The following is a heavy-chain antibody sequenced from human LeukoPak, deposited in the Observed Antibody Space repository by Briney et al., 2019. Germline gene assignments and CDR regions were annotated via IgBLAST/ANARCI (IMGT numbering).Heavy chain of an antibody. V-gene: IGHV4-34*01. CDR2: INHSGST. J-gene: IGHJ4*02. Sequence: SETLSLTCAVYGGSFSGYYWSWIRQPPGKGLEWIGEINHSGSTNYNPSLKSRVTISVDTSKNQFSLKLSSVTAADTAVYYCARGAPAYYGSGSYSHWGQGTLVTVSS. CDR1: GGSFSGYY. CDR3: ARGAPAYYGSGSYSH. D-gene: IGHD3-10*01.